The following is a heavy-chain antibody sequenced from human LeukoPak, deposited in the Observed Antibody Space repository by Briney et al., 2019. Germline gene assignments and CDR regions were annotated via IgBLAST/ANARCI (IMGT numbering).Heavy chain of an antibody. Sequence: PGGSLRLSCAASGFTFSSYGMHWVRQAPGKGLEWVAVIWYDGSNKYYADSVKGRFTISRDNSKNTLYLQMNSLRAEDTAVYYCARGSRFGIVAVVAAGGMDVWGQGTTVTVSS. D-gene: IGHD2-15*01. CDR1: GFTFSSYG. V-gene: IGHV3-33*01. CDR2: IWYDGSNK. CDR3: ARGSRFGIVAVVAAGGMDV. J-gene: IGHJ6*02.